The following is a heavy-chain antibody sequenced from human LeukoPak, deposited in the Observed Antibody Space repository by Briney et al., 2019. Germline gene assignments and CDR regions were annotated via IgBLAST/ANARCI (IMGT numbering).Heavy chain of an antibody. CDR3: ARGLPGYSSSPRFDP. D-gene: IGHD6-13*01. J-gene: IGHJ5*02. CDR2: IIPIFGTA. Sequence: GASVKVSCKASGGTFISYAISWVRQAPGQGLEWMGGIIPIFGTANYAQKFQGRVTITADKSTSTAYMELSSLRSEDTAVYYCARGLPGYSSSPRFDPWGQGTLVTVSS. V-gene: IGHV1-69*06. CDR1: GGTFISYA.